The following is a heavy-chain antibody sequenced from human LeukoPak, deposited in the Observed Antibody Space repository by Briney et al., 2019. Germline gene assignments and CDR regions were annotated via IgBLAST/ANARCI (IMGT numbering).Heavy chain of an antibody. J-gene: IGHJ6*02. Sequence: SETLSLTCTVSGGSISSYYWSWIRQPAGKGLEWIGRIYTSGSTNYNPSLKSRVTMSVDTSKNQFSLKLSSVTAADTAVYYCARDYTAAAGITRLGMDVWGQGTTVTVSS. D-gene: IGHD6-13*01. V-gene: IGHV4-4*07. CDR2: IYTSGST. CDR1: GGSISSYY. CDR3: ARDYTAAAGITRLGMDV.